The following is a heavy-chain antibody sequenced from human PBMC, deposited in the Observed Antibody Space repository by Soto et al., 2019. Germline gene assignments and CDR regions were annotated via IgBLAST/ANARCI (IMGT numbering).Heavy chain of an antibody. CDR3: AHKGGRGAGMDV. D-gene: IGHD2-15*01. J-gene: IGHJ6*01. Sequence: QITLKESGPTLVKPTQTLTLTCTFSGFSVSTSGVGVAWIRQPPGKALEWLALIYWDGDERYSPFLQSRITITKDTSKSQVVLTITNMGPVDTATYYCAHKGGRGAGMDVWGQGTTVTVSS. CDR2: IYWDGDE. V-gene: IGHV2-5*02. CDR1: GFSVSTSGVG.